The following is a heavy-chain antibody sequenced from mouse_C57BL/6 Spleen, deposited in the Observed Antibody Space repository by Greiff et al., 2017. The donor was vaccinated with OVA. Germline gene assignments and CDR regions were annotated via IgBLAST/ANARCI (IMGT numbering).Heavy chain of an antibody. V-gene: IGHV1-82*01. CDR1: GYAFSSSW. CDR3: ARGGYGGGYFDV. D-gene: IGHD3-1*01. Sequence: VQLQESGPELVKPGASVKISCKASGYAFSSSWMNWVKQRPGKGLEWIGRIYPGDGDTNYNGKFKGKATLTADKSSSTAYMQLSSLTSEDSAVYFCARGGYGGGYFDVWGTGTTVTVSS. J-gene: IGHJ1*03. CDR2: IYPGDGDT.